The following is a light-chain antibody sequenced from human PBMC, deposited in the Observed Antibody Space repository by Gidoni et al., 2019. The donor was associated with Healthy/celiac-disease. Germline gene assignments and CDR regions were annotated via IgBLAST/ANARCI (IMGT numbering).Light chain of an antibody. V-gene: IGLV1-40*01. J-gene: IGLJ1*01. CDR1: SSNIGAGYD. Sequence: QSVLTTPPSVSGAPGQSVPITCTGSSSNIGAGYDVHWYQQLPGTAPKLLIYGNSNRPSGVPDRFSGSKSGTSASLAITGLQAEDEADYYCQSYDSSLSGSYVFGTGTKVTVL. CDR2: GNS. CDR3: QSYDSSLSGSYV.